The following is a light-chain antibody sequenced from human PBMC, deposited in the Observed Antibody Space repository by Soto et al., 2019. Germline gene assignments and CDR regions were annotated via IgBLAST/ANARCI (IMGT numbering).Light chain of an antibody. V-gene: IGLV2-8*01. CDR1: SSDVGGYNY. J-gene: IGLJ1*01. Sequence: QSVLTQPPSASGSPGQSVTISCTGTSSDVGGYNYISWYQQHPGKAPKLMISEVSKRPSGVPDRFSGSKSGNTASLTVSGLQAEDEADYYCSSYAGSNNYVFGTGTNLTVL. CDR3: SSYAGSNNYV. CDR2: EVS.